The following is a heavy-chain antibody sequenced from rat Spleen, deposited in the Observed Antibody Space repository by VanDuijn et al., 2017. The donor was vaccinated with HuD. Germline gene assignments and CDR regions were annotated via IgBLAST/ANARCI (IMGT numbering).Heavy chain of an antibody. CDR2: ISYVGSTP. CDR1: GFTFTNND. Sequence: EVQVVESGGGIVQPGRSMKLSCAASGFTFTNNDLVWVRQAPTKGLKWVASISYVGSTPYYRDFVKGRFTISRDNAKSTLYLQMDSLRSEDKATYYCTRGYYFDYWGQGVMVTVSS. J-gene: IGHJ2*01. CDR3: TRGYYFDY. V-gene: IGHV5-25*01.